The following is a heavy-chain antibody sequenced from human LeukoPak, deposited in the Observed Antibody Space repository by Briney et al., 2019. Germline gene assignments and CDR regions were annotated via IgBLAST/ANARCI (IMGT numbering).Heavy chain of an antibody. V-gene: IGHV4-59*01. CDR2: IYYSGST. D-gene: IGHD3-22*01. CDR3: ARGADSSGYYSIFYFDY. J-gene: IGHJ4*02. CDR1: GGSFSGYY. Sequence: PSETLSLTCAVFGGSFSGYYWSWLRQPPGQGLEWIGYIYYSGSTNYNPSLKSRVTISVDTSKNQFSLKLSSVTAADTAVHYCARGADSSGYYSIFYFDYWGQGTLVTVSS.